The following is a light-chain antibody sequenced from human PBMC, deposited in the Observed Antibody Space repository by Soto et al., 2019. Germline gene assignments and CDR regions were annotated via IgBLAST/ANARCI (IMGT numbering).Light chain of an antibody. CDR3: QQYNNWTT. V-gene: IGKV3-15*01. Sequence: EIVMTQSPATLSVSPGERSTLSCRASQSVSSNVAWYQQKPGQAPRLLIYGASTRATGIQARFSGSGSGTEFTLTFSSLQSEDFAVYYCQQYNNWTTFGQGTKVDI. J-gene: IGKJ1*01. CDR1: QSVSSN. CDR2: GAS.